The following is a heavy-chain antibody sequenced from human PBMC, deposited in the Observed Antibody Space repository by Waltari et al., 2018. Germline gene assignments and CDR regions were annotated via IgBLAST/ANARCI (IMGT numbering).Heavy chain of an antibody. CDR3: ARIIGASYGGGTFDY. CDR2: VDWDDEK. V-gene: IGHV2-70*17. D-gene: IGHD2-8*01. CDR1: GFSLTTGGMC. J-gene: IGHJ4*02. Sequence: QVTLRESGPALVKPTQTLTLTCTFSGFSLTTGGMCVGWIRRPPGKALEWLARVDWDDEKFYSTSLRTRLSISKDTSKNQVVLTMSNMDPVDTATYYCARIIGASYGGGTFDYWGQGILVTVSS.